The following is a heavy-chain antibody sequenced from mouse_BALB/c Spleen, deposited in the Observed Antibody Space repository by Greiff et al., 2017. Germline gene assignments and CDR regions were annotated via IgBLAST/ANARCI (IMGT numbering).Heavy chain of an antibody. V-gene: IGHV3-2*02. J-gene: IGHJ3*01. CDR3: ARSYDYGFAY. CDR1: GYSITSDYA. D-gene: IGHD2-4*01. CDR2: ISYSGST. Sequence: EVKLVESGPGLVKPSQSLSLTCTVTGYSITSDYAWNWIRQFPGNKLEWMGYISYSGSTSYNPSLKSRISITRDTSKNQFFLQLNSVTTEDTATYYCARSYDYGFAYWGQGTLVTVSA.